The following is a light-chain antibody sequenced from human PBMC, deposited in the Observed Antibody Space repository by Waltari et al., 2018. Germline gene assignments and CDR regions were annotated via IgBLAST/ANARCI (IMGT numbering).Light chain of an antibody. CDR2: DVS. CDR3: CSFTSRSTWV. J-gene: IGLJ3*02. Sequence: QSALTQPASVSGSPGQSITISCTGTSSDVGGHNYVSWYQHHPGKVPKLLIFDVSHRPSGVSNRFSGSKSGNTASLTISGLQAEDESDYYCCSFTSRSTWVFGGGTKLTVL. CDR1: SSDVGGHNY. V-gene: IGLV2-14*03.